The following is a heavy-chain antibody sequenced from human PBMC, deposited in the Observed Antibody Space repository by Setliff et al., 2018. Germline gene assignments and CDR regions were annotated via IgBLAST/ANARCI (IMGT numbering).Heavy chain of an antibody. Sequence: GASVKVSCKASGGTFSSNGISWVRQAPGQGLEWVGWISVYNGDTNYAQKFQGRVTLTTDTSTSTAYMELRSLTSDDSAFYYCARAPSVELVTIRTNSWFTYWGQGTLVTVSS. V-gene: IGHV1-18*01. CDR2: ISVYNGDT. CDR3: ARAPSVELVTIRTNSWFTY. D-gene: IGHD5-18*01. J-gene: IGHJ4*02. CDR1: GGTFSSNG.